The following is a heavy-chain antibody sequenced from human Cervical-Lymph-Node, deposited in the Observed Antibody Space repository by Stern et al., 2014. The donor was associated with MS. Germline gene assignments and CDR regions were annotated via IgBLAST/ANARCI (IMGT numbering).Heavy chain of an antibody. CDR1: RFTFSRYS. D-gene: IGHD3-9*01. V-gene: IGHV3-48*01. J-gene: IGHJ4*02. CDR2: ISSSSSTI. Sequence: EVQLLESGGGLVQPGGSLRLSCAASRFTFSRYSMNWVRQAPGKGLEWVSYISSSSSTIYYADSVKGRFTISRDNAKNSLYLQMNSQRAEDTAVYYCARSPPYLDWLNAPDYWGQGTLVTVSS. CDR3: ARSPPYLDWLNAPDY.